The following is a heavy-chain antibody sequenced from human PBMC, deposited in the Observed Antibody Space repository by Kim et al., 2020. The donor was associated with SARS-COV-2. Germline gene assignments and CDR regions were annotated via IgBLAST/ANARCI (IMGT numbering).Heavy chain of an antibody. J-gene: IGHJ4*02. V-gene: IGHV3-30-3*01. D-gene: IGHD6-19*01. CDR3: ARTWDRQWLAPDY. Sequence: GGSLRLSCAASGFTFSSYAMHWVRQAPGKGLEWVAVISYDGSNKYYADSVKGRFTISRDNSKNTLYLQMNSLRAEDTAVYYCARTWDRQWLAPDYWGQGTLVTVSS. CDR1: GFTFSSYA. CDR2: ISYDGSNK.